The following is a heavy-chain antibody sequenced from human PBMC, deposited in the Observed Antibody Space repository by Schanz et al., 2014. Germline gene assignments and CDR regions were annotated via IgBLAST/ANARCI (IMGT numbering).Heavy chain of an antibody. CDR2: ILLRSGHR. CDR1: GLTLSDYW. D-gene: IGHD2-15*01. Sequence: VQLVESGGGLVQPGGSLRLSCAASGLTLSDYWMHWVRQAPGKGLEWVSGILLRSGHRDYANSVKDRFIISRDRSSLYLQMNSLRAEDTAFYYCVKDLAPGGADVWGQGTTVTVSS. CDR3: VKDLAPGGADV. J-gene: IGHJ6*02. V-gene: IGHV3-9*01.